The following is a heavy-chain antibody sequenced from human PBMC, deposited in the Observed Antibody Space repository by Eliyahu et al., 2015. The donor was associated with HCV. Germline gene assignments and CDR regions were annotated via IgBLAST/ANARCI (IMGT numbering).Heavy chain of an antibody. D-gene: IGHD5-24*01. CDR2: IYTSGST. CDR3: ARGVLEMATIRGHNWFDP. Sequence: QVQLQESGPGLVKPSQTLSLTCTVSGGSXXSGSYXXSWIRQPAGKGLEWIGRIYTSGSTNYNPSXKSRVTISVDTSKNQFSLKLSSVTAADTAVYYCARGVLEMATIRGHNWFDPWGQGTLVTVSS. J-gene: IGHJ5*02. V-gene: IGHV4-61*02. CDR1: GGSXXSGSYX.